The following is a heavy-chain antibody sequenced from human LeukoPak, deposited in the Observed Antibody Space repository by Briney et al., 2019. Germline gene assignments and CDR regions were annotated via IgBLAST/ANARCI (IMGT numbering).Heavy chain of an antibody. V-gene: IGHV3-7*03. CDR2: INRDGSER. J-gene: IGHJ6*02. CDR3: ARRNAMDV. CDR1: GFTFSNYW. Sequence: GGSLRLSCAAPGFTFSNYWMTWVRQAPGKGLGWVANINRDGSERYYVDSVKGRFTISRDDAKSSLYLQMNSLRAEDTAVYYCARRNAMDVWGQGTTVIVFS.